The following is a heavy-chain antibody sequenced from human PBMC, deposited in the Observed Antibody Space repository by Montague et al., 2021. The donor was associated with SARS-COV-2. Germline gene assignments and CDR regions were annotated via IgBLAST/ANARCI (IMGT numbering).Heavy chain of an antibody. D-gene: IGHD2/OR15-2a*01. Sequence: SLRLSCAASGFTFTTYAMHWVRHVPGKGLEWMAVISNDGTKIYYADSVKGRFTISRDNSKNTLYLQLNRLRAEDTSLYHCARDLFYIRNYYYYYGMDVWGQGTTVTVSS. CDR2: ISNDGTKI. CDR3: ARDLFYIRNYYYYYGMDV. J-gene: IGHJ6*02. CDR1: GFTFTTYA. V-gene: IGHV3-30*04.